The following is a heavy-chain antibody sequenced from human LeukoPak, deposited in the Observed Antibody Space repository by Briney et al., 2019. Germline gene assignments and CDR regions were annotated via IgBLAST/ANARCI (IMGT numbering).Heavy chain of an antibody. J-gene: IGHJ3*01. CDR2: TYPGDSTT. V-gene: IGHV5-51*01. D-gene: IGHD3-22*01. CDR1: GYTFTTSW. Sequence: GESLKISCQASGYTFTTSWIGWVRQMPGKGLEWMGITYPGDSTTRYIPSFEGQVTISVDKSIDTAYLQWRSLKASDTAMYHCARQPIGGYYDSSGYPSDAFDVWGQGTMVTVSS. CDR3: ARQPIGGYYDSSGYPSDAFDV.